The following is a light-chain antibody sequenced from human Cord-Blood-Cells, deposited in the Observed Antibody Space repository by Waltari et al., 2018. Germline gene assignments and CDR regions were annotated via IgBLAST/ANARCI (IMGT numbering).Light chain of an antibody. J-gene: IGKJ4*01. CDR1: QGISSA. V-gene: IGKV1D-13*01. CDR2: DAS. Sequence: HLTQSPSSLSASVGDRRTITCRASQGISSALAWYQQKPGKAPKLLIYDASSLESGVPSRFSGSGSGTEFTLTISSRQPEDFATYYCQQFNNYPLTVGGGTKVEIK. CDR3: QQFNNYPLT.